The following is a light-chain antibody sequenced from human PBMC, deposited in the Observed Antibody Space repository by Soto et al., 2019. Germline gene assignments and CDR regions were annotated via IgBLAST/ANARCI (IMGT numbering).Light chain of an antibody. J-gene: IGLJ3*02. CDR1: SSDVGSYNL. Sequence: QSVLTQPASVSGSPGQSITISCTGTSSDVGSYNLVSWYQQHPGKAPKLMIYEGSKRPSGVSNRFSGSKSGNTASLTISGLQAQDEADYYCCSYAGGSTPWVFGGGTKLTVL. CDR2: EGS. V-gene: IGLV2-23*01. CDR3: CSYAGGSTPWV.